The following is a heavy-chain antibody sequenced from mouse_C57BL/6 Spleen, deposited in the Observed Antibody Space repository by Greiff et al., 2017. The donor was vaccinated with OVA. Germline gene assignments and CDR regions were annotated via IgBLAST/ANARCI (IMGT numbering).Heavy chain of an antibody. D-gene: IGHD1-1*01. CDR2: ISYSGST. CDR1: GYSITSGYD. V-gene: IGHV3-1*01. J-gene: IGHJ1*03. CDR3: AREIPYYYGSSPYWYFDV. Sequence: EVKLVESGPGMVKPSQSLSLTCTVTGYSITSGYDWHWIRHFPGNKLEWMGYISYSGSTNYNPSLKSRISITHDTSKNHFFLKLNSVTTEDTATYYCAREIPYYYGSSPYWYFDVWGTGTTVTVSS.